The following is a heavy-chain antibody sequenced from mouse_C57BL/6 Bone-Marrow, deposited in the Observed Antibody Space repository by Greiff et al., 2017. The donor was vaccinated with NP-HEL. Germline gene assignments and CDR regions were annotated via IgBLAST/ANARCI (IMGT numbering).Heavy chain of an antibody. J-gene: IGHJ3*01. CDR3: ARDYGSSSWFAY. Sequence: VQLKQSGPGLVKPSQSLSLTCSVSGYSITSGSYCNWIRQFPGNKLEWVGFISYDGSNNYNPSPKNRISITRDTSTNQFFLKLNSVTTDDTATYYCARDYGSSSWFAYWGHGTLVTVSA. CDR1: GYSITSGSY. V-gene: IGHV3-6*01. D-gene: IGHD1-1*01. CDR2: ISYDGSN.